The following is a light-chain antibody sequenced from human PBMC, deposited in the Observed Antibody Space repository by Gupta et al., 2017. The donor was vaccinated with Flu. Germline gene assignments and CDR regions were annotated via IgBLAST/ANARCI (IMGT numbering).Light chain of an antibody. J-gene: IGKJ2*03. V-gene: IGKV1-39*01. Sequence: DIQMTQSPSSLSASVGDRVTITCRESQSISSYLNWYQQKPGKAPKLLIYAASSLQSGVPSRFSGSGSGTDFTLTISRLQPEDFATYYCQQSDSTPYSFGQGTKMEIK. CDR3: QQSDSTPYS. CDR1: QSISSY. CDR2: AAS.